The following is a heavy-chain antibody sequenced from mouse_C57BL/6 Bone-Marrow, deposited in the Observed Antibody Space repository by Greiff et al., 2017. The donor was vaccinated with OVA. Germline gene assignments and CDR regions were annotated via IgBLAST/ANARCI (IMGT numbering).Heavy chain of an antibody. CDR2: IWRGGST. CDR1: GFSLTSYG. V-gene: IGHV2-5*01. Sequence: QVQLQQSGPGLVQPSQSLSITCTVSGFSLTSYGVHWVRQSPGKGLEWLGVIWRGGSTDYNAAFMSRLSITKDNSKSQVFFKMNSLQADDTAIYYCAKERESFYGYFDVWGTGTTVTVSS. J-gene: IGHJ1*03. D-gene: IGHD1-2*01. CDR3: AKERESFYGYFDV.